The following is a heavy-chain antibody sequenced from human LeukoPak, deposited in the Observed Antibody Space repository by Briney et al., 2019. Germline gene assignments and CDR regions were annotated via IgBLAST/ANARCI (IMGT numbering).Heavy chain of an antibody. Sequence: SETLSLTCTVSGGSISSYYWSWIRQPPGKGLEWIGYIYYSGSTNYNPSLKSRVTISVDTSKNQFSLKLSSVTAADTAVYYCARTTRYYYYGMDVWGQGTTVTVSS. J-gene: IGHJ6*02. D-gene: IGHD2-15*01. CDR2: IYYSGST. V-gene: IGHV4-59*01. CDR1: GGSISSYY. CDR3: ARTTRYYYYGMDV.